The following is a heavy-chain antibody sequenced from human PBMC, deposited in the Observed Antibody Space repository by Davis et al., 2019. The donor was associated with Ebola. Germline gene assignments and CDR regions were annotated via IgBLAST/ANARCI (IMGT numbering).Heavy chain of an antibody. V-gene: IGHV3-48*02. D-gene: IGHD2-8*01. CDR1: GFTFSSYS. CDR2: ISSSSSSI. Sequence: GESLKISCAASGFTFSSYSMNWVRQAPGKGLEWVSYISSSSSSIYYADSVKGRFSISRDNAKNSLYMQMTSLSDEDTAVYYCARAVRDCTSGVCSPGYWGQGTLVTVSS. CDR3: ARAVRDCTSGVCSPGY. J-gene: IGHJ4*02.